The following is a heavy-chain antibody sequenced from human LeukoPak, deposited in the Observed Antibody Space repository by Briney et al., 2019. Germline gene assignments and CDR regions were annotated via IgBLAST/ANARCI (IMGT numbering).Heavy chain of an antibody. CDR1: GFTFSDYY. CDR2: ISSSSSYT. V-gene: IGHV3-11*06. CDR3: ARDRGSGWYLYYFDY. J-gene: IGHJ4*02. D-gene: IGHD6-19*01. Sequence: PGGSLRLSCAASGFTFSDYYMSWIRQAPGKGLEWVSYISSSSSYTNYADSVKGRFTISRDNAKNSLYLQMNSLRAEDTAVYYCARDRGSGWYLYYFDYWGRGTLVTVSS.